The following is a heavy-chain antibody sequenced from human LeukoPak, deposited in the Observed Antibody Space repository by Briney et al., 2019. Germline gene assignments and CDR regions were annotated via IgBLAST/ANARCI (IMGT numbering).Heavy chain of an antibody. V-gene: IGHV3-7*01. Sequence: GGSLRLSCAASGFTFNSYWMNWVRQAPGKGLEWVASIKQDGNEKSYVDSVKGRFTISRDNPKNSLYLQMSSLRAEDTAVYYCVRQLGGSGSYWGQGTLVTVSS. J-gene: IGHJ4*02. CDR3: VRQLGGSGSY. CDR2: IKQDGNEK. D-gene: IGHD3-10*01. CDR1: GFTFNSYW.